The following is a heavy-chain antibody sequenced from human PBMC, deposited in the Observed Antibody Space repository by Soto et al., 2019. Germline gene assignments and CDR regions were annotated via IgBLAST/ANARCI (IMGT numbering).Heavy chain of an antibody. CDR2: VKGNGGST. Sequence: GGSLRLSCAASGFIFNNYVMTWVRQAPGKGLEWVSGVKGNGGSTHYADSVKGRFTISRDDSKNSLYLQMNSLRAEDTAVYYCARYYSSGWDPGVYLLDYWGQGTLVTVSS. V-gene: IGHV3-23*01. CDR1: GFIFNNYV. J-gene: IGHJ4*02. D-gene: IGHD6-19*01. CDR3: ARYYSSGWDPGVYLLDY.